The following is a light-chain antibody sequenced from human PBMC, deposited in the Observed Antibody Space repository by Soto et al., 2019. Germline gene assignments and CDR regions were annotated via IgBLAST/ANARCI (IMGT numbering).Light chain of an antibody. CDR1: QGISNY. V-gene: IGKV1-17*03. CDR2: AAS. Sequence: DIQMTQSPSSVSASVGDRVNITCRASQGISNYLAWFQLKPGKVPKRLMYAASTLQSGVPSRFSGSGSGTEFTLTISSLQPEDFATYYCLRHDLYPWTFGQGTKVDIK. J-gene: IGKJ1*01. CDR3: LRHDLYPWT.